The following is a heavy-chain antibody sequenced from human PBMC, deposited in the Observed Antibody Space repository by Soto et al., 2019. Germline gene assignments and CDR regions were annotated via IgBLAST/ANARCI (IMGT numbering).Heavy chain of an antibody. J-gene: IGHJ5*02. Sequence: EVQLVESGGGLVKPGGSLRLSCAASGFTFSNYSMNWVRQAPGKGLEWVSSISTSSGYRYYADSVKGRFTTSRDNAKKSLYLQMNSLRAEDTAVYYCARDLHDYVSFRFDPWGQGTLVTVSS. D-gene: IGHD3-16*01. CDR2: ISTSSGYR. V-gene: IGHV3-21*01. CDR3: ARDLHDYVSFRFDP. CDR1: GFTFSNYS.